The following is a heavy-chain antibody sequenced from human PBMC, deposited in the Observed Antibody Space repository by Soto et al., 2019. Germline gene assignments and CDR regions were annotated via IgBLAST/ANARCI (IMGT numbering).Heavy chain of an antibody. CDR3: AREVVVVPAAILVNYYYGMDV. D-gene: IGHD2-2*01. V-gene: IGHV3-66*01. CDR1: GFTVSSNY. J-gene: IGHJ6*02. Sequence: EVQLVESGGGLVQPGGSLRLSCAASGFTVSSNYISWVRQAPGKWLASVSVIYSGGSTYYADSVKGRFTISRDNSKNTLSLQMNSLRAEDTAVYYSAREVVVVPAAILVNYYYGMDVWGQGTTVTVSS. CDR2: IYSGGST.